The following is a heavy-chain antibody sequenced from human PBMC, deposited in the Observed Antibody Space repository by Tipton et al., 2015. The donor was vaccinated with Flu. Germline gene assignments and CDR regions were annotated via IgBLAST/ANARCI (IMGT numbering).Heavy chain of an antibody. J-gene: IGHJ3*02. CDR2: IYYSGST. Sequence: LRLSCTVSGGSISSGGYYWSWIRQHPGKGLEWIGYIYYSGSTYYNPSLKSRVTISVDTSKNQFSLKLSSVTAADTAVYYCARDPPEVDAFDIWGQGTMVTVSS. CDR1: GGSISSGGYY. V-gene: IGHV4-31*03. CDR3: ARDPPEVDAFDI.